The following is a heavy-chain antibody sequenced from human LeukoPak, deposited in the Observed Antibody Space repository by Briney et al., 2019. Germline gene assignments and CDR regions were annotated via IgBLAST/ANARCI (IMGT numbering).Heavy chain of an antibody. Sequence: ASVKVSCKASGYTFTSYDINWVRQATGQGLEWMGWMNPNSGNTGYAQKFQGRVTMTSNTSISTAYMELSGLTSEDTAVYYCARGLRREQQLLRAFDPWGQGTLVTVSS. J-gene: IGHJ5*02. V-gene: IGHV1-8*01. CDR3: ARGLRREQQLLRAFDP. D-gene: IGHD6-13*01. CDR2: MNPNSGNT. CDR1: GYTFTSYD.